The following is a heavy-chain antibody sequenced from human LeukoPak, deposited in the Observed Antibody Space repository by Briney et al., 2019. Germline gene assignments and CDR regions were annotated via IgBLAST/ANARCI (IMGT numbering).Heavy chain of an antibody. J-gene: IGHJ6*02. CDR2: ISAYNGNT. Sequence: GASVKVSCKASGYTFTSYGISWVRQAPGQGLEWMGWISAYNGNTNYAQKLQGRVTMTTDTSTSTAYMELRSLRSDDTAVYYCARDQRVDIVLMVYAISYYYYGMDVWGQGTTVTVSS. D-gene: IGHD2-8*01. V-gene: IGHV1-18*01. CDR1: GYTFTSYG. CDR3: ARDQRVDIVLMVYAISYYYYGMDV.